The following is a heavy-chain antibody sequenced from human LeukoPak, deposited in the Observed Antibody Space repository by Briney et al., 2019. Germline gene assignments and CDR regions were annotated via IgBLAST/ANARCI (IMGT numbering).Heavy chain of an antibody. V-gene: IGHV1-8*01. J-gene: IGHJ4*02. D-gene: IGHD3-3*01. CDR2: MNPNSGNT. CDR3: ARGATGRITIFGVVISSRYYFDY. Sequence: ASVKVSCKASGYTFTSYDINWVRQAPGQGLEWMGWMNPNSGNTGYAQKFQGRVTMTRNTSISTAYMELSSLRSEDTAVYYCARGATGRITIFGVVISSRYYFDYWGQGTLVTVSS. CDR1: GYTFTSYD.